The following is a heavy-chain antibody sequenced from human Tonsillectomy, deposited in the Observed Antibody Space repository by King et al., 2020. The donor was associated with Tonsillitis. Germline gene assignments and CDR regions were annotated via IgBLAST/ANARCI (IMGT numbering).Heavy chain of an antibody. CDR3: AREIPGAVFFYH. V-gene: IGHV1-46*01. J-gene: IGHJ4*02. CDR2: LYGGGQK. Sequence: QLVQSGAEVKKPGASVKISCKASGYTFTTHHVNWVRQAPGQRPEWMGVLYGGGQKNYAQKFEGRVTMTRDTSTTTLYMELSGLRSDDTAFYYCAREIPGAVFFYHWGQGSLVTLSS. D-gene: IGHD3-3*01. CDR1: GYTFTTHH.